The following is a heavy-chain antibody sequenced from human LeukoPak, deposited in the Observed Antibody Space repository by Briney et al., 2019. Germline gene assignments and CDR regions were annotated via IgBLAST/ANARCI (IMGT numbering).Heavy chain of an antibody. D-gene: IGHD7-27*01. CDR3: ARATGDKSFDY. CDR2: ISSSSSTI. J-gene: IGHJ4*02. V-gene: IGHV3-48*01. Sequence: GGSLRLSCAASGFTFSSYWMSWVRQAPGKGLEWVSYISSSSSTIYYADSVKGRFTISRDNAKNSLYLQMNSLRAEDTAVYYCARATGDKSFDYWGQGTLVTVSS. CDR1: GFTFSSYW.